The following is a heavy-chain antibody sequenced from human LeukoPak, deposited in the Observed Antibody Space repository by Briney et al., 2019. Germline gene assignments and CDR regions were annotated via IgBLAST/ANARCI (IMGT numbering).Heavy chain of an antibody. CDR1: GGSISSYY. CDR3: ARGESIAAAGGSDYFDY. V-gene: IGHV4-59*01. CDR2: IYYSGST. Sequence: SETLSLTCTVSGGSISSYYWSWIRQPPGKGLEWIGYIYYSGSTNYNPSLKSRVTISVDTSKNQFSLKLSSVTAADTAVYYCARGESIAAAGGSDYFDYWGQGTLVTVSS. J-gene: IGHJ4*02. D-gene: IGHD6-13*01.